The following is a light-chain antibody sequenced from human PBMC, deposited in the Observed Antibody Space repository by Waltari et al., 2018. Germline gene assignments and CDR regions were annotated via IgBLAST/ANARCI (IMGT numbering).Light chain of an antibody. J-gene: IGLJ3*02. CDR3: FSYRSSSTWV. CDR2: DVA. CDR1: SSYVGGYNY. V-gene: IGLV2-14*01. Sequence: QSALTHPASVSESPGKSITISCLGTSSYVGGYNYFCWYQQTPGKAPKPIIYDVAKRPSGVSNRFSGSKSGNPASLTISGLPAEDEADYYCFSYRSSSTWVFGGGTKLTVL.